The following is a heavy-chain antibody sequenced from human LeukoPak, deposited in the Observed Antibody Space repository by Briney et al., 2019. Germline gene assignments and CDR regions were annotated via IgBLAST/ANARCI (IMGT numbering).Heavy chain of an antibody. D-gene: IGHD6-13*01. CDR2: ISSSSSYI. CDR3: ARGGGGAAAEHVDY. J-gene: IGHJ4*02. CDR1: GFTVSSNY. V-gene: IGHV3-21*01. Sequence: PGGSLRLSCAASGFTVSSNYMSWVRQAPGKGLEWVSSISSSSSYIYYADSVKGRLTISRDNAKNSLYLQMNSLRAEDTAVYYCARGGGGAAAEHVDYWGQGTLVPATS.